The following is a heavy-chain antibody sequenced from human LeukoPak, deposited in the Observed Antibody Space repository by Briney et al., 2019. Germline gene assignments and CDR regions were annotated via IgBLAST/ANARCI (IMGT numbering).Heavy chain of an antibody. J-gene: IGHJ4*02. V-gene: IGHV4-34*01. D-gene: IGHD5-18*01. Sequence: SETLSLTCAVYGGSFSGYYWSWIRQPPGKGLEWIGEINHSGSTNYNPSLKSRVTISVDTSKNQFSLKLSSLTAADTAVYYCARSVLGYSYGLHIDYWGQGTLVTVSS. CDR2: INHSGST. CDR1: GGSFSGYY. CDR3: ARSVLGYSYGLHIDY.